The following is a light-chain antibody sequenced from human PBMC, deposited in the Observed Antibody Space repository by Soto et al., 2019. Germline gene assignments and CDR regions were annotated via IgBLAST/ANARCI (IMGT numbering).Light chain of an antibody. CDR2: EVS. V-gene: IGLV2-14*01. CDR3: GSYTGSIYV. CDR1: SRDVGGYKF. J-gene: IGLJ1*01. Sequence: QSALTQPASVSGSPGQSITISCTGTSRDVGGYKFVSWYQQHPGTAPKLMIYEVSNRPSGVSSRFSGSKSGNTASLTISGLQAEDEADYFCGSYTGSIYVFGNGTKLTVL.